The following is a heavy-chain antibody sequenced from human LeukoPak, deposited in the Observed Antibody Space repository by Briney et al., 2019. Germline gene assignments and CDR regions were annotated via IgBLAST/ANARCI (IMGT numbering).Heavy chain of an antibody. V-gene: IGHV3-23*01. CDR2: ISGSGGST. CDR1: GFTFSSYA. D-gene: IGHD3-10*01. CDR3: AKDRVVRGIMGALDP. Sequence: GGSLRLSCAASGFTFSSYAMSWVRQAPGKGLEWVSAISGSGGSTYYADSVKGRFTISRDNSKNTLYLQMNSLRAEDTAVYYCAKDRVVRGIMGALDPWSQGTLVTVSS. J-gene: IGHJ5*02.